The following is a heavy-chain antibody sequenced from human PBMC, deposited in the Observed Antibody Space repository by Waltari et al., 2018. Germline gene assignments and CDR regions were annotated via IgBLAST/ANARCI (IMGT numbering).Heavy chain of an antibody. CDR3: ATLTELTVGIRDPSDY. J-gene: IGHJ4*02. CDR1: GFTFSNYD. Sequence: QAQLVQSGGGVVQPGGSLRLSCTASGFTFSNYDMHWVRQAPGKGLEWVAFIRSDGSNRDYVEAVKGRFTISRDNSKNTLYLQMNRLRSEDTAVYLCATLTELTVGIRDPSDYWGQGTLVTVSS. CDR2: IRSDGSNR. D-gene: IGHD3-22*01. V-gene: IGHV3-30*02.